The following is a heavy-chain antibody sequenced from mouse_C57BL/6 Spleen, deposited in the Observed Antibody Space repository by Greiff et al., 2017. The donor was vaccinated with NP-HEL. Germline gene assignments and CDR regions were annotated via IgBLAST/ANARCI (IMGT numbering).Heavy chain of an antibody. D-gene: IGHD1-1*01. J-gene: IGHJ1*03. Sequence: EVKLVESGEGLVKPGGSLKLSCAASGFTFSSYAMSWVRQTPEKRLEWVAYISSGGDYIYYADTVKGRFTISRDNARNTLYLQMSSLKSEDTAMYYCTRGRYYGSSYGYWYFDVWGTGTTVTVSS. CDR2: ISSGGDYI. CDR3: TRGRYYGSSYGYWYFDV. V-gene: IGHV5-9-1*02. CDR1: GFTFSSYA.